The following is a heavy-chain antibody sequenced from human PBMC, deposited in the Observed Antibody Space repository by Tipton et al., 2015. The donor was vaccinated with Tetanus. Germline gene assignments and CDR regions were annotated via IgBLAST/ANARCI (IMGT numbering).Heavy chain of an antibody. V-gene: IGHV1-69*06. CDR2: IIPIFGTA. CDR3: ARDAYYYDSSGAPYYYYYGMDV. D-gene: IGHD3-22*01. Sequence: QVQLVQSGAEVKKPGSSVKVSCKASGGTFSSYAISWVRQAPGQGLEWMGGIIPIFGTANYAQKFQGRVTITADKSTSTAYMELSSLRSEDTAGYYCARDAYYYDSSGAPYYYYYGMDVWGQGTTVTVSS. J-gene: IGHJ6*02. CDR1: GGTFSSYA.